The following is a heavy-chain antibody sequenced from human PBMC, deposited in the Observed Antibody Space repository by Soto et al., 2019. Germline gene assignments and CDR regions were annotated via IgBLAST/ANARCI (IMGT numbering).Heavy chain of an antibody. D-gene: IGHD3-9*01. CDR3: ARDSHYDILTGYYYYFDY. J-gene: IGHJ4*02. CDR2: IVVGSGNT. CDR1: GFTFTSSA. Sequence: SVKVSCKASGFTFTSSAMQWVRQARGQRLEWIGWIVVGSGNTNYAQRFQERVTITRDMSTSTAYMGLSSLRSEDTAVYYCARDSHYDILTGYYYYFDYSGQGTLVTVSS. V-gene: IGHV1-58*02.